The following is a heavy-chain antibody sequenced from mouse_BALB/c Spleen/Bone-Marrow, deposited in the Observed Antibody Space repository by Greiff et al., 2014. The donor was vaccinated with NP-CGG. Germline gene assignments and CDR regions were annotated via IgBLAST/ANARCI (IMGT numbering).Heavy chain of an antibody. Sequence: VQLHESGDNLVKPGSSVNLSCDSSFYTFTEYIIHWVKQRSGQGLEWIGWFYPGSGSIKYNEKFKDKATLTADKSSSTVYMELSRLTSEDSAVYFCARHEDRLRAWFAYWGQGTLVTVPA. J-gene: IGHJ3*01. CDR2: FYPGSGSI. CDR3: ARHEDRLRAWFAY. V-gene: IGHV1-62-2*01. D-gene: IGHD3-2*02. CDR1: FYTFTEYI.